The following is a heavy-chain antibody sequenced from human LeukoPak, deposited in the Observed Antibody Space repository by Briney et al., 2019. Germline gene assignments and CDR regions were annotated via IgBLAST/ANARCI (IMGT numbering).Heavy chain of an antibody. CDR2: ISSSSSYI. Sequence: GESLRLSCAASGFTFSSYSMNWVRQAPGKGLGWVSSISSSSSYIYYADSVKGRFTISRDNAKNSLYLQMNRLRAEDTAVYYCARDDLTVTTYYYYGMDVWGQGTTVTVSS. J-gene: IGHJ6*02. CDR1: GFTFSSYS. CDR3: ARDDLTVTTYYYYGMDV. D-gene: IGHD4-17*01. V-gene: IGHV3-21*01.